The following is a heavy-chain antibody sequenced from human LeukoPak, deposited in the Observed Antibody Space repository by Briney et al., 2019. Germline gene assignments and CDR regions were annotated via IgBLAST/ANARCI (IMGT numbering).Heavy chain of an antibody. CDR2: IYTSGST. J-gene: IGHJ5*02. D-gene: IGHD2-2*01. Sequence: PSETLSLTCTVSGGSISSGSYYWSWIRQPAGKGLEWIGRIYTSGSTNYNPSLKSRVTMSVDTSKNQFSLKLTSVTAADTAVYYCARGGGYCSSTSCLNWFDPWGQGTLVTVSS. CDR3: ARGGGYCSSTSCLNWFDP. V-gene: IGHV4-61*02. CDR1: GGSISSGSYY.